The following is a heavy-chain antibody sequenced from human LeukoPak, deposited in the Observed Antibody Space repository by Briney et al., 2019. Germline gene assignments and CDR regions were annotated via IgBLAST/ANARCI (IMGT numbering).Heavy chain of an antibody. CDR2: MNPNSGNT. CDR3: ARGGLGRITIFGVAPYVENYYMDV. CDR1: GYTFTSYD. V-gene: IGHV1-8*01. D-gene: IGHD3-3*01. J-gene: IGHJ6*03. Sequence: GASVKVSCKASGYTFTSYDINWVRQATGQGLEWMGWMNPNSGNTGYAQKFQGRVTMTRDMSTSTVYMELSSLRSEDTAVYYCARGGLGRITIFGVAPYVENYYMDVWGKGTTVTVSS.